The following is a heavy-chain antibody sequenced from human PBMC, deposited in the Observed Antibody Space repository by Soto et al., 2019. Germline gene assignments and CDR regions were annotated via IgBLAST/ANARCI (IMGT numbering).Heavy chain of an antibody. CDR2: IHKGGSI. Sequence: SETLSLTCRVSGGSISNDYWTWIRQPPGKGLEWIGNIHKGGSINYNPSLKSRVTISIDTSNNQFSLKLSSVTATDTAVYYCASQHYYDSSGYYVVYWGQGTLVTVSS. D-gene: IGHD3-22*01. CDR3: ASQHYYDSSGYYVVY. CDR1: GGSISNDY. V-gene: IGHV4-4*08. J-gene: IGHJ4*02.